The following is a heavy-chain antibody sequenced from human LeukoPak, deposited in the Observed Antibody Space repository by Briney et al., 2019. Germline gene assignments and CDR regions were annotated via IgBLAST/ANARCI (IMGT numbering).Heavy chain of an antibody. V-gene: IGHV3-20*04. CDR2: INWNGGST. CDR3: VRDGYKAFDI. Sequence: PGGCLRLSCAVSGFTFDDYGMSWGSQAPGKGLEWVSGINWNGGSTGYADSVKGRFTISRDNAKNSLYLQMNSLRAEDTPLYYCVRDGYKAFDIWGQGTMVTVSS. CDR1: GFTFDDYG. D-gene: IGHD1-14*01. J-gene: IGHJ3*02.